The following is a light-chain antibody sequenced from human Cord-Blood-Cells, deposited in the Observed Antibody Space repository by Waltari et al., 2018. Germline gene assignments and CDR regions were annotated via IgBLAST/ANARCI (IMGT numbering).Light chain of an antibody. V-gene: IGLV2-14*03. J-gene: IGLJ3*02. Sequence: QSALTQPASVSGSPGQSITISCTGTSSDVGGYNYVSWYQQHPGKAPKLMIYDVSNLSAVVSNRFAGSKSGNTASLTISGLQAEDEADYYCSSYTSSSTWVFGGGTKLTVL. CDR2: DVS. CDR3: SSYTSSSTWV. CDR1: SSDVGGYNY.